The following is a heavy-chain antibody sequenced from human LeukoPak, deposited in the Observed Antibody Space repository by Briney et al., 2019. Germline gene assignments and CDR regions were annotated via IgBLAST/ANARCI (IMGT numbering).Heavy chain of an antibody. CDR3: ARAWNLGATFDY. V-gene: IGHV4-38-2*02. D-gene: IGHD1-26*01. CDR2: IYHSGST. J-gene: IGHJ4*02. Sequence: SETLSLTCTVSGYSTSSGYYWGWIRQPPGKGLEWIGSIYHSGSTYYNPSLKSRVTISVDTSKNQFSLKLSSVTAADTAVYYCARAWNLGATFDYWGQGTLVSVSS. CDR1: GYSTSSGYY.